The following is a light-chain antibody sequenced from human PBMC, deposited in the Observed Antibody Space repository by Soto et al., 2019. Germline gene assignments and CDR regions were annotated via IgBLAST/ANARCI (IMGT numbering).Light chain of an antibody. Sequence: QSALTQPPSVSGSPGQSVTISCTGTSSDVGSYNRVSWYQQPPATAPKLMIYEVSNRPSGVPDRFSGSKSGNTASLTISGRQAEDEADYYCSSWTSGSTFVFGTGTKLTVL. CDR2: EVS. CDR1: SSDVGSYNR. V-gene: IGLV2-18*02. J-gene: IGLJ1*01. CDR3: SSWTSGSTFV.